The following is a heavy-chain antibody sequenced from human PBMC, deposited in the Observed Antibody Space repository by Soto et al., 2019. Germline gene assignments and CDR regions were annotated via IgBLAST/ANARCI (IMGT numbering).Heavy chain of an antibody. Sequence: HPGGSLRLSCTASGFTFGDYAMSWFRQAPGKGLEWVGFIRSKAYGGTTEYAASVKGRFTISRDDSKSIAYLQMNSLKTEDTAVYYCTRTGSSSTSDFDYWGQGTLVTVSS. CDR2: IRSKAYGGTT. CDR1: GFTFGDYA. CDR3: TRTGSSSTSDFDY. D-gene: IGHD6-6*01. V-gene: IGHV3-49*03. J-gene: IGHJ4*02.